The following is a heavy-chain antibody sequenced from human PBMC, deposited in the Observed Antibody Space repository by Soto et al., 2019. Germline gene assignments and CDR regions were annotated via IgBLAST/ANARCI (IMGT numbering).Heavy chain of an antibody. CDR3: ASNYAYAEGYYWYGIDV. D-gene: IGHD3-16*01. J-gene: IGHJ6*02. V-gene: IGHV3-74*01. CDR1: VFTFSRYW. Sequence: EVQLVESGGGLVLPGGSLRLSCGASVFTFSRYWMHWVRQAPGKGLVWVSRISSYGSDTHYADSVKGRFTISRDNAKNTLYLQMNSLRADDTAVYYCASNYAYAEGYYWYGIDVWGQGTTVTVSS. CDR2: ISSYGSDT.